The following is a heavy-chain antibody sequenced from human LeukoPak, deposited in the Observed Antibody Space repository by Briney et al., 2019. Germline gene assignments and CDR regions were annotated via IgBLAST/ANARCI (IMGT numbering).Heavy chain of an antibody. CDR2: ISVYNGYT. V-gene: IGHV1-18*01. D-gene: IGHD6-13*01. CDR3: AKNGSSYCDN. J-gene: IGHJ4*02. CDR1: GYTFTNYG. Sequence: ASVKVSCKASGYTFTNYGISWVRQAPGQGLEWMGWISVYNGYTEYAQKLQGRVTMTTDTSTSTAYMELRSLRTDDTAVYYCAKNGSSYCDNWGQGTLVTVSS.